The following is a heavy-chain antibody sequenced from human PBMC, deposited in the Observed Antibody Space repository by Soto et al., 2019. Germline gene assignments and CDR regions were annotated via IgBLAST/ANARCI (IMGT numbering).Heavy chain of an antibody. CDR1: GGSISGYY. V-gene: IGHV4-59*01. CDR2: IFHSGST. Sequence: SETLSLTCTVSGGSISGYYWSWIRQPPGKRLEWIGYIFHSGSTNYNPSLKSRVTISVATSKNQFSLKLTSVTAADTAVYYCARLSFGDPGNYWGQGTLVTVSS. J-gene: IGHJ4*02. CDR3: ARLSFGDPGNY. D-gene: IGHD2-21*02.